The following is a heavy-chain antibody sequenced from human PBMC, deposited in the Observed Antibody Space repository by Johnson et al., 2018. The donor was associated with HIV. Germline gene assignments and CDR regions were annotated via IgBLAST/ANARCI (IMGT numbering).Heavy chain of an antibody. J-gene: IGHJ3*02. V-gene: IGHV3-30*04. Sequence: QVQLVESGGGVVQPGRSLRLFQPGRSLRLSCPTSSSHVRVRQAPGKGLEWVAVISYDGSDKYYADSVKGRFTISRDNSKNTLYLQMNSLRAEDTAVYYCAKAGQLVAATSAFDIWGQGTMVTVSS. CDR3: AKAGQLVAATSAFDI. CDR1: RLSCPTSS. D-gene: IGHD2-15*01. CDR2: ISYDGSDK.